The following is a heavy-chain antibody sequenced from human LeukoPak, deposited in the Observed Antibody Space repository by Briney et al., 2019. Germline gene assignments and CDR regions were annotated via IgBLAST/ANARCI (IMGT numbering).Heavy chain of an antibody. V-gene: IGHV3-33*01. CDR1: GFTFSSYG. Sequence: PGGSLRLSCAASGFTFSSYGMTWVRQAPGKGLEWVANIWYDGTNKHYADSVKGRFTISRDNSKNTLYLQVNSLRPEDTAVYYCGRDTVGYGGAFDFWGQGTMVNVSS. CDR3: GRDTVGYGGAFDF. J-gene: IGHJ3*01. D-gene: IGHD5-18*01. CDR2: IWYDGTNK.